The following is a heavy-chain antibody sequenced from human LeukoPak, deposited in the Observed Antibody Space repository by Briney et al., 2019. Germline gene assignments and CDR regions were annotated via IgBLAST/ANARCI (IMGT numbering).Heavy chain of an antibody. CDR3: ASGRDGYNYYFDY. Sequence: SETLSLXCAVYGGSFSGYYWSWIRQPPGKGLEWIGEINHSGSTNYNPSLKSRVTISVDTSKNQFSLKLSSVTAADTAVYYCASGRDGYNYYFDYWGQGTLVTVSS. V-gene: IGHV4-34*01. D-gene: IGHD5-24*01. CDR1: GGSFSGYY. CDR2: INHSGST. J-gene: IGHJ4*02.